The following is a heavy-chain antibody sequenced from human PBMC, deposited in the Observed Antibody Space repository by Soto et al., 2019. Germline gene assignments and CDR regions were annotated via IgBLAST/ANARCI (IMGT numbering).Heavy chain of an antibody. CDR3: AGAVYCSGGSCSYYYYYYMDV. Sequence: GSLRLSCAASGFTVSSNYMSWVRQAPGKGLEWVSVIYSGGSTYYADSVKGRFTISRDNSKNTLYLQMNSLRAEDTAVYYCAGAVYCSGGSCSYYYYYYMDVWGKGTTVTVSS. D-gene: IGHD2-15*01. J-gene: IGHJ6*03. CDR1: GFTVSSNY. CDR2: IYSGGST. V-gene: IGHV3-66*01.